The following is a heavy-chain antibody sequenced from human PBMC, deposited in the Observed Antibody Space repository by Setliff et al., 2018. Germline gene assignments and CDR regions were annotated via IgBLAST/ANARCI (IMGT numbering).Heavy chain of an antibody. J-gene: IGHJ6*03. CDR1: GYIFTNYY. CDR2: MNPGRGSR. V-gene: IGHV1-46*01. Sequence: GASVKVSCKTSGYIFTNYYVHWVRQAPGQGLEWMGVMNPGRGSRNYAQRFQGRVTMTSDTSTSTVYMELSSLRSEDTALYYCARGGHIRYDYYYMDVWG. D-gene: IGHD5-18*01. CDR3: ARGGHIRYDYYYMDV.